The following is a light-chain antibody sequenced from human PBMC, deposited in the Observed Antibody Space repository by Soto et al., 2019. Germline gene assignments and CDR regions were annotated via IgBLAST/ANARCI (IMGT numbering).Light chain of an antibody. J-gene: IGKJ5*01. V-gene: IGKV3-20*01. CDR2: GAS. Sequence: EIVLTQSPGTLSLSPGEGATLSCRASQSISDTLAWYQQKPGQAPRLLIHGASSRATGIPDRFSGSGSGTDFTLTISRLEPEDFVLYYCQHFRAFGQGTRLEI. CDR3: QHFRA. CDR1: QSISDT.